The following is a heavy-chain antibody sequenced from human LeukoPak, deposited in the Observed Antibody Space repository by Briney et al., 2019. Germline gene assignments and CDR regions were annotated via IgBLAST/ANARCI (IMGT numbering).Heavy chain of an antibody. V-gene: IGHV3-74*01. D-gene: IGHD2/OR15-2a*01. CDR1: GFTFSTYW. CDR3: TRDLSPAHF. CDR2: VNGDGSST. J-gene: IGHJ4*02. Sequence: GGSLRLSCTASGFTFSTYWMHWVRQAPGKGLMWFSRVNGDGSSTVYADSVKGRFTISRDNAKNTLYLQMNSLRAEDTAVYYCTRDLSPAHFWGQGTLVTVSS.